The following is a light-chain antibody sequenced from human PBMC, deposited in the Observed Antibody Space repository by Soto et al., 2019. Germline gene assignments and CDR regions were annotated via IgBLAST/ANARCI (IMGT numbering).Light chain of an antibody. CDR1: QSVSSN. J-gene: IGKJ5*01. CDR2: GAS. CDR3: QQYHNRSIT. Sequence: EIVMTQSPATLSVSPWERATLSCRASQSVSSNLAWYQQKPGQAPRLLIYGASSRATGIPARFSGSGSGTEFTLTISSLQSEDFAVYYCQQYHNRSITFGQGTRLEIK. V-gene: IGKV3-15*01.